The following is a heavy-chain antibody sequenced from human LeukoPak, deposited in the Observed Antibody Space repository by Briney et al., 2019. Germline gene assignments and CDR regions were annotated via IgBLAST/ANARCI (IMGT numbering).Heavy chain of an antibody. D-gene: IGHD2-21*02. J-gene: IGHJ6*02. CDR1: GGTFSSYT. CDR2: IIPIFGTA. Sequence: GSSVKVSCKASGGTFSSYTISWVRQAPGQGLEWMGGIIPIFGTANYAQKFQGRVTITADESTSTAYMELSSLRSEDTAVYYCARGGGDSAHCYGMDVWGQGTTVTVSS. V-gene: IGHV1-69*01. CDR3: ARGGGDSAHCYGMDV.